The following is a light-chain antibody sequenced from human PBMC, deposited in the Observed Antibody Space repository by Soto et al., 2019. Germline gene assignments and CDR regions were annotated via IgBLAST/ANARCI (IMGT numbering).Light chain of an antibody. J-gene: IGKJ2*01. CDR2: WAS. Sequence: DIVMTQSPDSLAVSLGERATINCKSSQSVLYSSNNKNYLAWYQQKPGQPPKLLIYWASTRESGVPDRFSCSGSGTDFTLTISSLQAEDLSVYYCQQYYSTPNTFGQGTKLEIK. V-gene: IGKV4-1*01. CDR3: QQYYSTPNT. CDR1: QSVLYSSNNKNY.